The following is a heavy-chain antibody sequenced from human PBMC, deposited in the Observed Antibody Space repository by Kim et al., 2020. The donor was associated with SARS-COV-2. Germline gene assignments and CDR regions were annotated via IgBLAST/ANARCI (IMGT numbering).Heavy chain of an antibody. D-gene: IGHD3-3*01. CDR2: INTNTGNP. V-gene: IGHV7-4-1*02. Sequence: ASVKVSCKASGYTFTSYAMNWVRQAPGQGLEWMGWINTNTGNPTYAQGLTGRFVFSLDTSVSTAYLQISSLKAEDTAVYYCARVDLSTIFGVVIMVGYGMDVWGQGTTVTVSS. CDR3: ARVDLSTIFGVVIMVGYGMDV. CDR1: GYTFTSYA. J-gene: IGHJ6*02.